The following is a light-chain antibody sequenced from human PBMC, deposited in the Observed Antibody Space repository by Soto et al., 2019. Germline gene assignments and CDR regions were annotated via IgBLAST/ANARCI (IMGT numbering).Light chain of an antibody. J-gene: IGKJ1*01. Sequence: IQLTQSPSSLSASVGDRVTITCRASQGISSYLAWYQQKPGKAPKLLIYDASTLQSGVPSRFSGSGSGKDFTLTISSVQPEDFAHYHCQQYNGYSTWTLGQGTNVDIK. CDR2: DAS. CDR1: QGISSY. CDR3: QQYNGYSTWT. V-gene: IGKV1-9*01.